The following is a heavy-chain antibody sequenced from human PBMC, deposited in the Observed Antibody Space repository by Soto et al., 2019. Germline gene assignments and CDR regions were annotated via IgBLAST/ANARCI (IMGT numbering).Heavy chain of an antibody. J-gene: IGHJ3*02. Sequence: PGGSLRLSCAASEFTFSNYAMSWVRQAPGKGLEWVSSISDNGGTTYYADSVKGRFTISRDNSKNTLYLQMNSLRAEDTAVYYCAKLIAVAATGAFDIWGQGTMVTVSS. V-gene: IGHV3-23*01. CDR2: ISDNGGTT. CDR1: EFTFSNYA. CDR3: AKLIAVAATGAFDI. D-gene: IGHD6-19*01.